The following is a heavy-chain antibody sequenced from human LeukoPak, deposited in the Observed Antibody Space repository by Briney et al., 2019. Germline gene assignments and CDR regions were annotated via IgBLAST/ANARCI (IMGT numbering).Heavy chain of an antibody. CDR1: GFTFNNYA. V-gene: IGHV3-23*01. J-gene: IGHJ4*02. CDR3: AKDRQYSYGYPVYFEY. CDR2: ISGSGGST. D-gene: IGHD5-18*01. Sequence: GGSLRLSCAASGFTFNNYAMSWVRQAPGKGLEWVSAISGSGGSTFYADSVKGRFTISRDNSKNTLYLQMNSLRAEDTAVYYCAKDRQYSYGYPVYFEYWGQGTLVTVSP.